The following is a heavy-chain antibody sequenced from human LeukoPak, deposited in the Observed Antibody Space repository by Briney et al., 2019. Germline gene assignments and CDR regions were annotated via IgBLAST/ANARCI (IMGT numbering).Heavy chain of an antibody. CDR3: ARDSYDSSTYSWSYMDV. V-gene: IGHV3-30*02. D-gene: IGHD3-22*01. J-gene: IGHJ6*03. CDR2: IRYDGSNK. CDR1: GFTFSSYG. Sequence: GGSLRLSCAASGFTFSSYGMHWVRQAPGKGLEGVAFIRYDGSNKYYADSVKGRFTISRDNSKNTLYLQMNSLRAEDTAVYYCARDSYDSSTYSWSYMDVWGKGTTVTISS.